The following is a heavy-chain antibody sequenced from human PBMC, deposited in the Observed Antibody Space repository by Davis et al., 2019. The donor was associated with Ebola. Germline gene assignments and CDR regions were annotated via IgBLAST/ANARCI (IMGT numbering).Heavy chain of an antibody. V-gene: IGHV4-59*01. CDR3: ARVGDDIGWDGYNEGAFDI. J-gene: IGHJ3*02. CDR2: FYYSWNT. Sequence: ESLKIPCAASGFTFSSYAMSWIRQPPGKGLEWIGYFYYSWNTNYNPSLKSRVTISLDASKNQFSLKLSSVTAADTAVYYCARVGDDIGWDGYNEGAFDIWGQGTMVTVSS. D-gene: IGHD5-24*01. CDR1: GFTFSSYA.